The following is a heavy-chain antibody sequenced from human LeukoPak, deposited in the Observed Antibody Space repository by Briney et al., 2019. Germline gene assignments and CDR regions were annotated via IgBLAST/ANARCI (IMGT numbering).Heavy chain of an antibody. CDR1: GGSINSYY. CDR3: ARALGSYGPLAAFDI. J-gene: IGHJ3*02. CDR2: IYNSGST. Sequence: PSETLSLTCTVSGGSINSYYWSWIRQSPGKGLEWIGYIYNSGSTNYNPSLKSRVTISVDSSKNQFSLKLTSVTAADTAVYYCARALGSYGPLAAFDIWGQGTMVTVSS. V-gene: IGHV4-59*01. D-gene: IGHD5-18*01.